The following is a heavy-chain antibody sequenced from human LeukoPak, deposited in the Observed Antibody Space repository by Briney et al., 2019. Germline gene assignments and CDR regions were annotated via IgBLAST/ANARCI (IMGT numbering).Heavy chain of an antibody. CDR1: GGTFSSYA. D-gene: IGHD1-26*01. CDR3: ARAGIVGASPPGY. CDR2: IIPIFGTA. J-gene: IGHJ4*02. V-gene: IGHV1-69*05. Sequence: ASVKVSCKASGGTFSSYAISWVRQAPGQGLEWMGGIIPIFGTANYAQKFQGRVTITTDESTSTAYMELRSLRSDDTAVYYCARAGIVGASPPGYWGQGTLVTVSS.